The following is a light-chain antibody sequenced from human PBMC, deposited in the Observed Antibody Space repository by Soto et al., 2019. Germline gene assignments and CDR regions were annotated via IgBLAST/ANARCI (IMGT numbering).Light chain of an antibody. V-gene: IGKV3-11*01. CDR1: QSVGNN. CDR3: QQHAHWPLT. J-gene: IGKJ5*01. Sequence: EIVLTQSPATLSLSPGERATLSFRASQSVGNNLAWYQQKPGQAPGLLIYEASTRATGIPARFSGSGSGTDFTLTISSLEPEDFAVYYCQQHAHWPLTFGGGTRLEIK. CDR2: EAS.